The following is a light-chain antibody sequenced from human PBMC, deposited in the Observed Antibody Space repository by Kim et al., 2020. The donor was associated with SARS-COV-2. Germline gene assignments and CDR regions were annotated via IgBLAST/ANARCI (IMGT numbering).Light chain of an antibody. V-gene: IGLV2-14*01. CDR1: SSDVGAYDY. Sequence: QSALTQPASVSGSPGQSITISCIGTSSDVGAYDYVSWYQQHPGKAPKLILSDVKKRPSGVSDRFSGSKSGNKASLTISGHQAEDEADYFCSSYASTTFLFGTGTKVTVL. J-gene: IGLJ1*01. CDR3: SSYASTTFL. CDR2: DVK.